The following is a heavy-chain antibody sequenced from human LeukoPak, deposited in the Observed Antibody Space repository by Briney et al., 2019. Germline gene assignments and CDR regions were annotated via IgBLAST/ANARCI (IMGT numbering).Heavy chain of an antibody. CDR1: GGTFSSYA. J-gene: IGHJ5*02. CDR3: ARVGLLWFGELFRYNWFDP. CDR2: IIPIFGTA. Sequence: SVKVSCKASGGTFSSYAISWVRQAPGQGLEWMGGIIPIFGTANYAQKFQGRVTITADESTSTAYMELSSLRPEDTAVYYCARVGLLWFGELFRYNWFDPWGQGTLVTVSS. V-gene: IGHV1-69*13. D-gene: IGHD3-10*01.